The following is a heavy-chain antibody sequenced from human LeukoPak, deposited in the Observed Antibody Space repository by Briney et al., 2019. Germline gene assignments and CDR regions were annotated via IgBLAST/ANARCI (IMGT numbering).Heavy chain of an antibody. V-gene: IGHV1-69*06. CDR3: ARGDSGYDLCYWYFDL. CDR2: ITPIFGTA. J-gene: IGHJ2*01. CDR1: GGTFSSYA. D-gene: IGHD5-12*01. Sequence: ASVKVSCKASGGTFSSYAISWVRQAPGQGLEWMGGITPIFGTANYAQKFQGRVTITADKSTSTAYMELSSLRSEDPAVYYCARGDSGYDLCYWYFDLWGRGTLVTVSS.